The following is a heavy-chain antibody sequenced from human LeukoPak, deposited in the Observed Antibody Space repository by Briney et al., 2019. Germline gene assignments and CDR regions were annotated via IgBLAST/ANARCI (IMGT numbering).Heavy chain of an antibody. CDR3: AILGPYDYGGYKFRQIFDY. V-gene: IGHV1-46*01. CDR1: GYTFTSYY. Sequence: ASVKVSCKASGYTFTSYYMHWVRQAPGQGLEWMGRISPSGGSTSYAQKFQGRVTMTRDTSTSTVYMELSSLRSEDTAVYYCAILGPYDYGGYKFRQIFDYWGQGTLVTVSS. D-gene: IGHD4-17*01. CDR2: ISPSGGST. J-gene: IGHJ4*02.